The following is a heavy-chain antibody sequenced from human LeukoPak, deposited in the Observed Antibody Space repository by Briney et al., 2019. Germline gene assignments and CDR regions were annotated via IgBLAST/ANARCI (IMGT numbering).Heavy chain of an antibody. V-gene: IGHV1-8*02. CDR3: VRDGEGVAISVNYWFDP. Sequence: GASVKVSCKASGYTFTGYYIHWVRQASGQGLEWMGWMNPNNGNTGYAQKFQGRVTMTRDTSISTAYMELRGLRSGDTAVYYCVRDGEGVAISVNYWFDPWGQGTLVTVSS. CDR2: MNPNNGNT. D-gene: IGHD3-10*01. J-gene: IGHJ5*02. CDR1: GYTFTGYY.